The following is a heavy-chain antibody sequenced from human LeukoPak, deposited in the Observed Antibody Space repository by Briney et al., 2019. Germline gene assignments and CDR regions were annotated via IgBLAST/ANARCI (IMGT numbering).Heavy chain of an antibody. Sequence: ASVKVSCKASGYTFTSYYMHWVRQAPGQGLEWMGIINPSSGSTNYAQKFQGRVTMTSDTSISTAYMELSRLRSDATAVYYCARAILQNGGDHWGQGTLVTVSS. CDR3: ARAILQNGGDH. CDR2: INPSSGST. J-gene: IGHJ4*02. CDR1: GYTFTSYY. V-gene: IGHV1-2*02. D-gene: IGHD7-27*01.